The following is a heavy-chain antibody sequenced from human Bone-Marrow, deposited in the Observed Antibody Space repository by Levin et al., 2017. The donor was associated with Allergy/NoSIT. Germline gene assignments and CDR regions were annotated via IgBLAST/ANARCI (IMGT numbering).Heavy chain of an antibody. J-gene: IGHJ6*03. CDR3: ARVADYHYMDV. CDR1: GFSFSEYD. V-gene: IGHV3-13*04. CDR2: IHKGGDA. D-gene: IGHD2-15*01. Sequence: GGSLRLSCAASGFSFSEYDMHWVRQVTGKGLEWVSGIHKGGDAYYPVSAKGRFTISREDARNSLYLQMNSLRSGDTAMYYCARVADYHYMDVWGKGTTVTVSS.